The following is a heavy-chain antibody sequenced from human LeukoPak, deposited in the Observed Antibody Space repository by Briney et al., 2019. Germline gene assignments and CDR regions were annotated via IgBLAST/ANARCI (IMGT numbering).Heavy chain of an antibody. D-gene: IGHD3-10*01. CDR1: GGSFSGYY. CDR3: ARFLITMVRGVIRRSYFDY. V-gene: IGHV4-34*01. CDR2: INHSGST. J-gene: IGHJ4*02. Sequence: SETLSPTCAVYGGSFSGYYWSWIRQPPGKGLEWIGEINHSGSTNYNPSLKSRVTISVDTSKNQFSLKLSSVTAADTAVYYCARFLITMVRGVIRRSYFDYWGQGTLVTVSS.